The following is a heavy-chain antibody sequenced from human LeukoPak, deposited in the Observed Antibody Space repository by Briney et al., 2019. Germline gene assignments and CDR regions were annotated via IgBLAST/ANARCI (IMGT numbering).Heavy chain of an antibody. Sequence: ASVKVSCKASGGTFSSYAISWVRQAPGQGLEWMGWISAYNGNTNYAQKLQGRVTMTTDTSTSTAYMELRSLRSVDTAVYYCARVLTSGRQQLVLYNWFDPWGQGTLVTVSS. CDR1: GGTFSSYA. J-gene: IGHJ5*02. D-gene: IGHD6-13*01. CDR2: ISAYNGNT. V-gene: IGHV1-18*01. CDR3: ARVLTSGRQQLVLYNWFDP.